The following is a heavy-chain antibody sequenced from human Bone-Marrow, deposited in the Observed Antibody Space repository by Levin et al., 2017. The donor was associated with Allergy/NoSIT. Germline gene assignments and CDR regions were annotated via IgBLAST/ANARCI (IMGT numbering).Heavy chain of an antibody. V-gene: IGHV1-18*01. CDR3: VRDCTGGSCYPLF. CDR1: GYTFNTFG. Sequence: GESLKISCQASGYTFNTFGISWVRQAPGQGLEWMGWISGYNGNTNYAQKLQGRVTMTTDTSTSTAYMELRSLRSDDTAVYYCVRDCTGGSCYPLFWGQGTLVTVSS. CDR2: ISGYNGNT. J-gene: IGHJ4*02. D-gene: IGHD2-15*01.